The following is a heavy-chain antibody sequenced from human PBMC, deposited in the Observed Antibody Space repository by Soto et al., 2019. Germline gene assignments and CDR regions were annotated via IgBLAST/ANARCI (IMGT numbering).Heavy chain of an antibody. J-gene: IGHJ4*02. D-gene: IGHD3-10*01. CDR3: ASEGSGDNDLHY. Sequence: PGGSLRLSCAASGFNFSRYGMHWVRQAPGKGLEWVAVIWYDGSNKYYADSVKGRFTISRDNSKNTLYLQMNRLRAEDTAVYYCASEGSGDNDLHYWGQGTLVTVSS. CDR2: IWYDGSNK. V-gene: IGHV3-33*01. CDR1: GFNFSRYG.